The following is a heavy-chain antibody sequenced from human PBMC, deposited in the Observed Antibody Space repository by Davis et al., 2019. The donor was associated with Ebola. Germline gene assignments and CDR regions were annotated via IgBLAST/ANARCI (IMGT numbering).Heavy chain of an antibody. CDR2: IWYDGSNK. CDR1: GFTFSSYG. Sequence: GESLKISCAASGFTFSSYGMHWVRQAPGKGLEWVAVIWYDGSNKYYADSVKGRFTISRDNSKNTLYLQMNSLRAEDTAVYYCARDLGYCSSTSCYTRRGGYYYYGMDVWGQGTTVTVSS. CDR3: ARDLGYCSSTSCYTRRGGYYYYGMDV. D-gene: IGHD2-2*02. V-gene: IGHV3-33*01. J-gene: IGHJ6*02.